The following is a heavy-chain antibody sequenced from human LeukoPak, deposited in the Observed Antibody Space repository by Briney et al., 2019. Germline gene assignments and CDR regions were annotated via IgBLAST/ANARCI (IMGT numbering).Heavy chain of an antibody. V-gene: IGHV1-8*01. D-gene: IGHD1-26*01. Sequence: GASVKVSCKASGYTFTSYDINWVRQATGQGLEWMGWMNPNSGNTGYAQKFQGRVTMARDTSTSTVYMELSSLRSEDTAVYYCARVPRYSGSYGAFDIWGQGTMVTVSS. J-gene: IGHJ3*02. CDR3: ARVPRYSGSYGAFDI. CDR2: MNPNSGNT. CDR1: GYTFTSYD.